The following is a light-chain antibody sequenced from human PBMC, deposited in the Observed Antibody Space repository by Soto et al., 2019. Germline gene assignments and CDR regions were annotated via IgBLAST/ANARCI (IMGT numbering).Light chain of an antibody. Sequence: QSVLTQPASVSGSPGQSITISCTGTSSDVGGYNFVSWYQQHPGKAPKLVIYEVSNRPSGVSDRFSGSKSGNTASLIISGLQAEDEADYYCCSFTTSTTLYVFGTGTKLTVL. V-gene: IGLV2-14*01. CDR1: SSDVGGYNF. CDR3: CSFTTSTTLYV. CDR2: EVS. J-gene: IGLJ1*01.